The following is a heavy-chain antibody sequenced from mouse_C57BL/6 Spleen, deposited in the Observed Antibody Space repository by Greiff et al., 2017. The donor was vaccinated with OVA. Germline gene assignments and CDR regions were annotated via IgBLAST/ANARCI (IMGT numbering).Heavy chain of an antibody. CDR3: AREGSSYVEYFDY. CDR2: IYPGDGDT. J-gene: IGHJ2*01. Sequence: QVKLQQSGAELVKPGASVKISCKASGYAFSSYWMNWVKQRPGKGLEWIGQIYPGDGDTNYNGKFKGKATLTADKSSSTAYMQLSSLTSEDSAVYFCAREGSSYVEYFDYWGQGTTLTVSS. CDR1: GYAFSSYW. D-gene: IGHD1-1*01. V-gene: IGHV1-80*01.